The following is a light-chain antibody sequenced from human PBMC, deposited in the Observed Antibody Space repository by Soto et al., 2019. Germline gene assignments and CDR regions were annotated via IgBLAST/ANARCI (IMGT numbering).Light chain of an antibody. CDR1: SFDVGSYSH. CDR2: EGS. J-gene: IGLJ1*01. CDR3: CSYALSSSYV. V-gene: IGLV2-23*01. Sequence: QSSLTQPASVSGSPGQSISISSTGTSFDVGSYSHVSWYQQHPGKAPRLIIYEGSKRPSGVSHRFSASRSDKTASLTISGLQAEDEAAYYCCSYALSSSYVFGTGTKVTGL.